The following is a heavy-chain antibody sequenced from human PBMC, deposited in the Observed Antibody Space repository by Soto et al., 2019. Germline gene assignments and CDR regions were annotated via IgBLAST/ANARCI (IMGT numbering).Heavy chain of an antibody. CDR2: ISYDGSNK. J-gene: IGHJ5*02. Sequence: GGSLRLSCAASGFTFSSYGMHWVRQAPGKGLEWVAVISYDGSNKYYADSVKGRFTISRDNSKNTLYLQMNSLRAEDTAVYYCAKGVKEVVPAGGGWFDPWGQGTLVTVSS. D-gene: IGHD2-2*01. CDR3: AKGVKEVVPAGGGWFDP. V-gene: IGHV3-30*18. CDR1: GFTFSSYG.